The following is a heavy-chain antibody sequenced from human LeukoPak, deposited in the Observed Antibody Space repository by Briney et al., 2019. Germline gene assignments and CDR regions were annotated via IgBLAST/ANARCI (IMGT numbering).Heavy chain of an antibody. CDR3: AKSGRFGELGYYYYYGMDV. CDR1: GFSFSSYL. Sequence: GGSLRLSCAASGFSFSSYLMHWVRQAPGKGLEWVALIGFDVSKIYYADSVKGRFTISRDNSKNTLYLQMNSLRAEDTAVYYCAKSGRFGELGYYYYYGMDVWGQGTTVTVSS. J-gene: IGHJ6*02. D-gene: IGHD3-10*01. V-gene: IGHV3-30*02. CDR2: IGFDVSKI.